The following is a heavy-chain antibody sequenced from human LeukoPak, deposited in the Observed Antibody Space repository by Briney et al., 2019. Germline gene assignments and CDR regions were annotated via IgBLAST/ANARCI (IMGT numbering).Heavy chain of an antibody. V-gene: IGHV1-46*01. Sequence: ASVKVSCKASGYTFTDYYMHWVRQAPGQGLEWMGIINPSGGSTSYAQKFQGRVTMTRDTSTSTVYMELSSLRSEDTAVYYCAREYRYYYDSSGYHYFDYWGQGTLVTVSS. J-gene: IGHJ4*02. D-gene: IGHD3-22*01. CDR3: AREYRYYYDSSGYHYFDY. CDR2: INPSGGST. CDR1: GYTFTDYY.